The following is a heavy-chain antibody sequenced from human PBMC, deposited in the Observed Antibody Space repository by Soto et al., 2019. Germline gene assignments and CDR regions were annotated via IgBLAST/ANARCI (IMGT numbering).Heavy chain of an antibody. Sequence: ASVKVSCKASGYTFTDYYIHWVRQAPGQGLEWVGWINPDSGGTNYAQKFQGRVTITRDTSASTAYMELSSLRSEDTAVYYCARSATYGQLVLGYWGQGTLVTVSS. CDR1: GYTFTDYY. CDR3: ARSATYGQLVLGY. D-gene: IGHD6-6*01. J-gene: IGHJ4*02. V-gene: IGHV1-2*02. CDR2: INPDSGGT.